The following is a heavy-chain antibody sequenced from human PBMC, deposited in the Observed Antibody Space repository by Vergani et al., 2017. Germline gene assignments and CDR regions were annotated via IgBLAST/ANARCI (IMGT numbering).Heavy chain of an antibody. Sequence: QVQLVQSGDEVKKSGASVKVSCEASGYSLSHYGINWVRQAPGQGLEWMGWIDVANGNIKYAQNFQGRVTLTTDTSTRTVYMELRSLRSDDTAVYYCARDGRYCSGGSCDFDYWGQGTRVTVSS. J-gene: IGHJ4*02. CDR1: GYSLSHYG. CDR2: IDVANGNI. V-gene: IGHV1-18*01. D-gene: IGHD2-15*01. CDR3: ARDGRYCSGGSCDFDY.